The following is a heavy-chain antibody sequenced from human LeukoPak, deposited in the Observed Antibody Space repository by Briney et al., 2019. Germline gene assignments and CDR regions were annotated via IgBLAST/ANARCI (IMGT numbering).Heavy chain of an antibody. CDR1: GFTVSTYW. J-gene: IGHJ6*02. D-gene: IGHD5-18*01. Sequence: PGGSLRLSCAAPGFTVSTYWMSWVRQAPGRGLEWVANIKPDGSEIYYVDSVKGRFTISRDNAKNSLYLQMNSLRAEDTAVYYCASLGYGTMDVWGQGTTVTVSS. CDR2: IKPDGSEI. V-gene: IGHV3-7*01. CDR3: ASLGYGTMDV.